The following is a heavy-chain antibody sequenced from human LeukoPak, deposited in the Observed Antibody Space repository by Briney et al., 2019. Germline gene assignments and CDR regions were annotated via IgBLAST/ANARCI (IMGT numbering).Heavy chain of an antibody. CDR2: INPNSGGT. D-gene: IGHD2-2*01. J-gene: IGHJ3*02. CDR3: ARGWCSSTSCNDAFDI. V-gene: IGHV1-2*02. CDR1: GYPFTDYY. Sequence: ASVKVSCKASGYPFTDYYMHWVRQAPGRGLDWMGWINPNSGGTNYAQNFQGRVTMTKDTSISTAYMELSRLRSDDTAVYYCARGWCSSTSCNDAFDIWGQGTMVTVSS.